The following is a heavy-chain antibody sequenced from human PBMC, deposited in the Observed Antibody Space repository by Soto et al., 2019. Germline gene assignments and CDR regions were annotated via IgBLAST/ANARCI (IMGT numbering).Heavy chain of an antibody. CDR3: ARTSYDSSGTAADP. CDR2: IYYSGST. V-gene: IGHV4-31*03. Sequence: QVQLQESGPGLVKPSQTLSLTCTVSGGSISSGGYYWSWIRQHPGKGLEWIGYIYYSGSTYYNPSLKSRVTISVDTSKNQFPPKLSSVTAADTAVYYCARTSYDSSGTAADPWGQGTLVTVSS. J-gene: IGHJ5*02. D-gene: IGHD3-22*01. CDR1: GGSISSGGYY.